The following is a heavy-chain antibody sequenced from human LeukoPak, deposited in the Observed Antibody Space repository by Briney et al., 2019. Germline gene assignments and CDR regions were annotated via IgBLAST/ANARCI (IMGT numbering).Heavy chain of an antibody. J-gene: IGHJ5*02. CDR2: ISSSSSYI. CDR1: GFTFSSYS. CDR3: GRDKAKLWFGEFGNWFDP. V-gene: IGHV3-21*01. Sequence: GESLRLSCAASGFTFSSYSINWVRQAPGKGLEWVSSISSSSSYIYYADSVNGRFTISRDNAKNSLYLQMNSLRAEGTAVYYCGRDKAKLWFGEFGNWFDPWGQGTLVTV. D-gene: IGHD3-10*01.